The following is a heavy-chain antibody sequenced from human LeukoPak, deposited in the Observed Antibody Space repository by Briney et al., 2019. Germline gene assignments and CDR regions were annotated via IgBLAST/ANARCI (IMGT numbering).Heavy chain of an antibody. CDR2: ISATNGNT. V-gene: IGHV1-18*01. D-gene: IGHD1-26*01. J-gene: IGHJ4*02. CDR1: GYTFASYG. CDR3: ARGVGVNCRPDY. Sequence: ASVKVSCKASGYTFASYGISWVRQAPGQGLEWMGWISATNGNTNYAQKLQGRVTMTTDTSTTTAYMELRSLRSDDTAVYYCARGVGVNCRPDYWGQGTLVTVSS.